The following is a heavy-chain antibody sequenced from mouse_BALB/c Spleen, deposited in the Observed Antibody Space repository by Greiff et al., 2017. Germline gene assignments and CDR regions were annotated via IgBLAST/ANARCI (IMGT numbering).Heavy chain of an antibody. CDR2: ISSGGGST. CDR3: ASHYYGDWYFDV. J-gene: IGHJ1*01. Sequence: EVQGVESGGGLVKPGGSLKLSCAASGFAFSSYDMSWVRQTPEKRLEWVAYISSGGGSTYYPDTVKGRFTISRDNAKNTLYLQMSSLKSEDTAMYYCASHYYGDWYFDVWGAGTTVTVSS. CDR1: GFAFSSYD. V-gene: IGHV5-12-1*01. D-gene: IGHD1-2*01.